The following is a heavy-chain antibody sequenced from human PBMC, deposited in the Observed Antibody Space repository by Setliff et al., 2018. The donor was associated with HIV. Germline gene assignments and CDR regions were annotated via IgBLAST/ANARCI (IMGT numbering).Heavy chain of an antibody. Sequence: PSETLSLTCSVSGGSIRSYSWSWLRQRAGKDLEWSGRVSGSGTPSYNASLKSRVTMSVDTSKNHFSLKLSSVTAADTAMYYCAREGSEAVDYEANWFDPWGQGALVTVSS. CDR3: AREGSEAVDYEANWFDP. V-gene: IGHV4-4*07. J-gene: IGHJ5*02. CDR1: GGSIRSYS. D-gene: IGHD4-17*01. CDR2: VSGSGTP.